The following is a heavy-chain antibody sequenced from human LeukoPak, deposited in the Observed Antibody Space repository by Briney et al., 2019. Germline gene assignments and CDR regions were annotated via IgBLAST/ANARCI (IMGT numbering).Heavy chain of an antibody. J-gene: IGHJ4*02. D-gene: IGHD1-26*01. V-gene: IGHV3-30*18. Sequence: GGSLRLSCAASGFTFSSYGMHWVRQAPGKGLEWVAVISYDGSNKYYADSVKGRFTISRDNSKNTLYLQMNSLRAEDTAVYYCAKIGVVGAEDFDYWGQGTLVTVSS. CDR2: ISYDGSNK. CDR1: GFTFSSYG. CDR3: AKIGVVGAEDFDY.